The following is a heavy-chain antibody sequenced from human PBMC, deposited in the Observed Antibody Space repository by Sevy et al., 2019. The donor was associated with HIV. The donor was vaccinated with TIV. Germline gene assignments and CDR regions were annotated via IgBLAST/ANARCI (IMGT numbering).Heavy chain of an antibody. CDR3: AKAHADCSGGTCYTAHYYYDMDV. V-gene: IGHV3-30*18. CDR1: GFAFSDYA. Sequence: GESLKISCAASGFAFSDYAMHWVRQAPGKGLEWVAAISYAGDNKYFADYVKGRFTVSKVNSKNTLYLEMNSLRAEDTAVYYCAKAHADCSGGTCYTAHYYYDMDVWGRGATVTVSS. CDR2: ISYAGDNK. D-gene: IGHD2-15*01. J-gene: IGHJ6*02.